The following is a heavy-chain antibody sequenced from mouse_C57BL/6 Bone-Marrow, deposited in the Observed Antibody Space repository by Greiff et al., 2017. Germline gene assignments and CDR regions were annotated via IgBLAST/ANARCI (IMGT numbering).Heavy chain of an antibody. CDR1: GYTFTSYW. CDR3: ARFDDYAWFAY. V-gene: IGHV1-64*01. D-gene: IGHD2-4*01. Sequence: QVHVKQPGAELVKPGASVKLSCKASGYTFTSYWMHWVKQRPGQGLEWIGMIHPNSGSTNYNEKFKSKATLTVDKSSSTAYMQLSSLTSEDSAVYYCARFDDYAWFAYWGQGTLVTVSA. J-gene: IGHJ3*01. CDR2: IHPNSGST.